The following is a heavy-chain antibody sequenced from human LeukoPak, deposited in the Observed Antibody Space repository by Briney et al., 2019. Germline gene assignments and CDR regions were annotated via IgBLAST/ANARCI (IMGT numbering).Heavy chain of an antibody. CDR3: AVGPHHYFDS. CDR1: GASISGYY. CDR2: IYNSGST. V-gene: IGHV4-4*08. Sequence: SETLSLTCTVSGASISGYYWTWIRQPPGKGLEWIGYIYNSGSTNYNPSLKSRVTMSVDTSKNQFSLRLSSVSAADAAVYFCAVGPHHYFDSWGQGTLVTVSS. J-gene: IGHJ4*02.